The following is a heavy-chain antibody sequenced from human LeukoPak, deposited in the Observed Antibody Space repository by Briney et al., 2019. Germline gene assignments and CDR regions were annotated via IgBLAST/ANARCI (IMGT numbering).Heavy chain of an antibody. V-gene: IGHV3-7*01. CDR3: ARGYYDNSGYSLDS. CDR2: IKQDGTKE. CDR1: GFIISNYW. J-gene: IGHJ4*02. D-gene: IGHD3-22*01. Sequence: GGSLRLSCTASGFIISNYWMSWVRQLPDKGLEWVADIKQDGTKEYYVDSVKGRFTISRDNAKSSVYLQLNSLRVEDTAVYYCARGYYDNSGYSLDSWGRGTLVTVSS.